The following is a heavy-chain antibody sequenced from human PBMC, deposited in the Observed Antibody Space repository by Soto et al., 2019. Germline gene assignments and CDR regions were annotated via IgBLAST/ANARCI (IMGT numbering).Heavy chain of an antibody. D-gene: IGHD6-13*01. Sequence: QVQLVPSGAEVKKPGSSVKVSCKASGGTFSSSAISWVRQAPGQGLEWMGGIIPMSGIGKYAQKFQGRVTITADDSTSTVYMELNRLRSEDTAVYYCVRDGSIAAAGSNYYYGMDVWGQGTTVTVSS. CDR2: IIPMSGIG. CDR1: GGTFSSSA. J-gene: IGHJ6*02. CDR3: VRDGSIAAAGSNYYYGMDV. V-gene: IGHV1-69*01.